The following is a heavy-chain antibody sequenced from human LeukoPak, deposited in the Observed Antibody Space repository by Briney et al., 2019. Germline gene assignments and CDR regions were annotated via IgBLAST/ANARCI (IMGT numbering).Heavy chain of an antibody. CDR1: GYSFTSHW. CDR3: ARAGSAFDI. J-gene: IGHJ3*02. Sequence: GESLKISCKGSGYSFTSHWIGWLRQMPGKGLEWMGIIYPGDSDTRYRPSFQGQVTISADKSINTAYLQWNSLKASDTAMYYCARAGSAFDIWGQGTMVTVSS. CDR2: IYPGDSDT. V-gene: IGHV5-51*01. D-gene: IGHD2-15*01.